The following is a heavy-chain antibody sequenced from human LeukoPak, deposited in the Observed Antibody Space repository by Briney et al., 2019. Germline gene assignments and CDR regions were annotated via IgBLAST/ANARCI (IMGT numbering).Heavy chain of an antibody. CDR2: IYYSGST. V-gene: IGHV4-59*01. CDR3: ARDERGYDILTGYYNGWFDP. CDR1: GGSISSYY. Sequence: PSETLSLTCTVSGGSISSYYWSWIRQPPGKGLEWIGYIYYSGSTNYNPSLKSRVTISVDTSKNQFSLKLSSVTAADTAVYYCARDERGYDILTGYYNGWFDPWGQGTLVTVSS. D-gene: IGHD3-9*01. J-gene: IGHJ5*02.